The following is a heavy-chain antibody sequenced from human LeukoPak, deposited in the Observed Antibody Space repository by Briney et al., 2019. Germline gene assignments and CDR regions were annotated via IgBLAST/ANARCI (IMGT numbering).Heavy chain of an antibody. Sequence: PSEALSLTCAVYGLSFSGYCWSWIRQPPGKGLEWMAEINHGGSTNYNPSLKSRATISVDTSKNQFSLKLSSVTAAETAVYYCARVVAIAAAGTDYFDYWGQGTLVTVSS. D-gene: IGHD6-13*01. J-gene: IGHJ4*02. CDR1: GLSFSGYC. CDR2: INHGGST. CDR3: ARVVAIAAAGTDYFDY. V-gene: IGHV4-34*01.